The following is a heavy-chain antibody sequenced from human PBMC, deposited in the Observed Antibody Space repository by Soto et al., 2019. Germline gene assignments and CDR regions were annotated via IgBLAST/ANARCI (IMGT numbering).Heavy chain of an antibody. D-gene: IGHD3-10*01. CDR1: GFNFSTYW. CDR3: ARAYMLRGRDSNWFDP. V-gene: IGHV3-74*01. CDR2: IKSDGSST. J-gene: IGHJ5*02. Sequence: EVQLVESGGGLVQPGGSMRLSCAASGFNFSTYWMHWVRQAPGKGLVWVARIKSDGSSTTYADSVKGRFAISRDNAKNTLYLQMNSLRGEDTAVYYCARAYMLRGRDSNWFDPRGQGTLVTVSS.